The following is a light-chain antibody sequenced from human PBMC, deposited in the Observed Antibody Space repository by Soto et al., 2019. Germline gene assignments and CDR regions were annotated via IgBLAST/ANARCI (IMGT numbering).Light chain of an antibody. CDR1: QGISSY. CDR2: AAS. J-gene: IGKJ5*01. CDR3: QQYYSYPPT. V-gene: IGKV1-8*01. Sequence: AIRMAQSPSSFSASTGDGVTITCRARQGISSYLAWYQQKPGKAPKLLIYAASTLQSGVPSRFSGSGSGTDFTLTISCLQSEDFATYYCQQYYSYPPTFGQGTRLEIK.